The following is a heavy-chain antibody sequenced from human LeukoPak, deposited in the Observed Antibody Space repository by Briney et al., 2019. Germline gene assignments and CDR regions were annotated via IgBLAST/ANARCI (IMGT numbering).Heavy chain of an antibody. Sequence: GGSLRLSCAASGFTFSSYGMHWVRQAPGKGLEWVAVIWYDGSNKYYADSVKGRFTISGDHSKNTLYLQMNSLRAEDTAVYYCARGKRTGVVVAATGYFDYWGQGTLVTVSS. D-gene: IGHD2-15*01. CDR1: GFTFSSYG. CDR3: ARGKRTGVVVAATGYFDY. J-gene: IGHJ4*02. V-gene: IGHV3-33*01. CDR2: IWYDGSNK.